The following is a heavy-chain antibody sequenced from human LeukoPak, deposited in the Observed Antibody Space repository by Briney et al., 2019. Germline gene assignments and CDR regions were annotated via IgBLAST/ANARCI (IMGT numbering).Heavy chain of an antibody. Sequence: EASVKVSCKASGYTFTSYGISWVRQAPGQGLEWMGWINPNSGGTNYAQKFQGRVTMTRDTSISTAYMELSRLRSDDTAVYYCAREGRIAVAGTFGYWGQGTLVTVSS. CDR3: AREGRIAVAGTFGY. V-gene: IGHV1-2*02. J-gene: IGHJ4*02. CDR1: GYTFTSYG. CDR2: INPNSGGT. D-gene: IGHD6-19*01.